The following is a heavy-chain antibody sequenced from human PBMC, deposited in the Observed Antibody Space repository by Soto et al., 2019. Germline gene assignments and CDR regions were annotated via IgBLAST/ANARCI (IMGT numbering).Heavy chain of an antibody. CDR1: GGTFSSYA. D-gene: IGHD2-2*02. J-gene: IGHJ6*02. CDR2: IIPIFGTA. Sequence: ASVKVSCKASGGTFSSYAISWVRQAPGQGLEWMGGIIPIFGTANYAQKFQGRVTITADESTSTAYMELSSLRSEDTAVYYCARDSPDQLLYPVARYYGMDVWGQGTPVTVSS. V-gene: IGHV1-69*13. CDR3: ARDSPDQLLYPVARYYGMDV.